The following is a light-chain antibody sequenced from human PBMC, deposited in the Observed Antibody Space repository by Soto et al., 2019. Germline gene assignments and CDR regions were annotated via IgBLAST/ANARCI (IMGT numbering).Light chain of an antibody. CDR3: QHYGYSYCT. CDR2: GTS. CDR1: RSVSDTL. J-gene: IGKJ1*01. V-gene: IGKV3-20*01. Sequence: EIVLTQSPGTLSLSPGERATLSCRADRSVSDTLLTWFQQKPGQAPRLLIFGTSNRAPGIPDRFSGSGSGTDFTLTISRLEPDDFAGYYCQHYGYSYCTFGQETRVDIK.